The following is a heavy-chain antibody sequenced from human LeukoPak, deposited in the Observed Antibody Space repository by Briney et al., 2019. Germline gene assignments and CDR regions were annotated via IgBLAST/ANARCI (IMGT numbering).Heavy chain of an antibody. V-gene: IGHV5-51*01. CDR2: IYPGDSDT. D-gene: IGHD3/OR15-3a*01. Sequence: GESLKISLKGSGYRFTSYWIGWVRPIPGKGLEWMGIIYPGDSDTRYSPSFQGQVTLSPDKSIGTAYLPCSSPQAPGPAMYYLSRRTSSGFDPWGQGTLVTVSS. J-gene: IGHJ5*02. CDR1: GYRFTSYW. CDR3: SRRTSSGFDP.